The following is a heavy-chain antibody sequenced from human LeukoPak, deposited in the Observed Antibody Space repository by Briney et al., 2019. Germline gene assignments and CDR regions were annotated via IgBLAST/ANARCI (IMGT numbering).Heavy chain of an antibody. V-gene: IGHV3-74*01. CDR2: IKSDGSST. Sequence: SGGSLRLSCAPSGFTFSSYRMHWVRQAPGKGLVWVSRIKSDGSSTSYADSVKGRLTISRDNAKNTPYLQMNSLRAEATAVYYCARGVPKTSYYYYYMDVWGKGTTVTISS. CDR3: ARGVPKTSYYYYYMDV. CDR1: GFTFSSYR. J-gene: IGHJ6*03. D-gene: IGHD4-11*01.